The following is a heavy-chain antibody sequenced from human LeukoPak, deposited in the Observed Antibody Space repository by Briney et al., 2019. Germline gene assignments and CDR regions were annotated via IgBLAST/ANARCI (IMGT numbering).Heavy chain of an antibody. CDR1: GFSFISYD. Sequence: GGSLRLSCAASGFSFISYDMHWVRQAPGKGLEWVGVISDDGRRKDYADSVKGRFTISRDNSKDTLYLQMNSLRAEDTAVYYCAKRPSDYGDYVSYFDYWGQGTLVTVSS. D-gene: IGHD4-17*01. V-gene: IGHV3-30*18. CDR2: ISDDGRRK. J-gene: IGHJ4*02. CDR3: AKRPSDYGDYVSYFDY.